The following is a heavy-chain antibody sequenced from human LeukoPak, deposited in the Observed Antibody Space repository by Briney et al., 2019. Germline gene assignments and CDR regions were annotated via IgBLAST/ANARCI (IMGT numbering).Heavy chain of an antibody. Sequence: GGSLRLSCAASGFTSDDYAMHWVRQAPGKGPEWVSGISWNSGSIGYADSVKGRFTISRDNAKNSLYLQMNSLRAEDTALYYCAKDIRGYSYGFDYWGQGTLVTVSS. V-gene: IGHV3-9*02. J-gene: IGHJ4*02. CDR2: ISWNSGSI. CDR3: AKDIRGYSYGFDY. D-gene: IGHD5-18*01. CDR1: GFTSDDYA.